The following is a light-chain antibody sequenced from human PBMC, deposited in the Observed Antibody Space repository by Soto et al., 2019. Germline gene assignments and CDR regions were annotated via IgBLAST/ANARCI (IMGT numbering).Light chain of an antibody. V-gene: IGKV2-30*01. CDR2: KVS. Sequence: DVGMTQSPLSLPVTLGQPASISCRSSQSVVYSDGNTYLNWFQQRPGQSPRRLIYKVSNRDSGVPDRFSGSGSGTDFTLKISRVEAEDVGVYYCMQGTHWPPFTFGQGTKLEIK. J-gene: IGKJ2*01. CDR1: QSVVYSDGNTY. CDR3: MQGTHWPPFT.